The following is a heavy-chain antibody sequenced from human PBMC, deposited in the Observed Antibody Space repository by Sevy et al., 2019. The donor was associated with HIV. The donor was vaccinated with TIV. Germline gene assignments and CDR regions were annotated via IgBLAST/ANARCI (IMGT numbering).Heavy chain of an antibody. Sequence: GGSLRLSCAASYFTFSAYAMSWVRQAPGKGLEWVSTISGSATGTSFADSVKGRFTISRDNSKNTLYLQMNSLRPKDTAVYYCAKDRDWLGEHYFDSWGQGTLVTVSS. J-gene: IGHJ4*02. D-gene: IGHD3-16*01. CDR3: AKDRDWLGEHYFDS. V-gene: IGHV3-23*01. CDR1: YFTFSAYA. CDR2: ISGSATGT.